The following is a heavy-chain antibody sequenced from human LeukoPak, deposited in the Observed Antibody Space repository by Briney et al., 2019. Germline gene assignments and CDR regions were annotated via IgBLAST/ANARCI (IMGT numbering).Heavy chain of an antibody. V-gene: IGHV3-7*03. CDR1: GFTFSSYW. CDR2: INQNGNVN. CDR3: ARGGGLDV. J-gene: IGHJ6*02. Sequence: GGSLRLSCAASGFTFSSYWMNWARQPPGKGLEWVASINQNGNVNYYVDSVKGRFTISRDNAKNSLYLQMSNLRAEDTAVYFCARGGGLDVWGQGATVTVSS. D-gene: IGHD3-16*01.